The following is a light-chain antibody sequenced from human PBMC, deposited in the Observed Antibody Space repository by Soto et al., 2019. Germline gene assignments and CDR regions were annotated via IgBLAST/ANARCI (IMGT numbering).Light chain of an antibody. J-gene: IGKJ2*01. CDR3: QQYNSYPYT. V-gene: IGKV1-5*03. CDR1: QSISSW. CDR2: KAS. Sequence: DIQMTQSPSTLSASVGDRVTITCRASQSISSWLAWYQQKPGKAPKLRIYKASSLESGVPSRFSGSGSWTEFTLTISSLQPDDFATYYCQQYNSYPYTFGQGTKLEIK.